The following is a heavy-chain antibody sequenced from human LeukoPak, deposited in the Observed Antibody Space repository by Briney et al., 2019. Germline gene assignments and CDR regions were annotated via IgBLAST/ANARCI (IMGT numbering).Heavy chain of an antibody. Sequence: TSETLSLTCTVSGGSISSYYWSWIRQPPGKGLEWIGYIYYSGSTYYNPSLKSRVSISVDTSKNEFSLYLSSVTAADTAVYYCARDLSGYGFFDNWGQGTLVTVSS. J-gene: IGHJ4*02. D-gene: IGHD3-10*01. CDR2: IYYSGST. V-gene: IGHV4-59*12. CDR1: GGSISSYY. CDR3: ARDLSGYGFFDN.